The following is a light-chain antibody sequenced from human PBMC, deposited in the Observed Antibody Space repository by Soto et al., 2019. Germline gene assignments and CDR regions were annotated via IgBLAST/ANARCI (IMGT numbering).Light chain of an antibody. CDR2: GAS. CDR3: QQYNNWPPWA. CDR1: QSVSSN. J-gene: IGKJ1*01. V-gene: IGKV3-15*01. Sequence: EIVMTQSPATLSVSPGERATLSCRASQSVSSNLACYQQKPGRAPRLLIYGASTRVTGVPARFSGSGSGTEFTLTISRLQSEDFAVYYCQQYNNWPPWAFGQGTKVEIK.